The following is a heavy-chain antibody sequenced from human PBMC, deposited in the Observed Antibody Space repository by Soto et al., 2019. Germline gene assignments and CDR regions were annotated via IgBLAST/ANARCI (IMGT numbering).Heavy chain of an antibody. V-gene: IGHV1-69*12. J-gene: IGHJ4*02. CDR2: IIPIFGTA. CDR1: GGTFSSYA. Sequence: QVQLVQSGAEVKKPGSSVKVSCKASGGTFSSYAISWVRQAPGQGLEWMGGIIPIFGTANYAQKFQGRVTITADESKXTXYXXLSSLRSEDTAVYYCARESRYCSGGSCYFLRGIDCWGQGTLVTVSS. CDR3: ARESRYCSGGSCYFLRGIDC. D-gene: IGHD2-15*01.